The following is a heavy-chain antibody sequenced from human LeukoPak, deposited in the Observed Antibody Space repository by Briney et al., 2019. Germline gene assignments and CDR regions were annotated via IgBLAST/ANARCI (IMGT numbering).Heavy chain of an antibody. D-gene: IGHD3-3*01. CDR3: AKSGGRSRITIFGVVTHGDYFDY. CDR2: IRYDGSNK. CDR1: GFTFSSYG. Sequence: PGGSLRLSYAASGFTFSSYGMHWVRQAPGKGLEWVAFIRYDGSNKYYADSVKGRFTISRDNSKNTLYLQMNSLRAEDTAVYYCAKSGGRSRITIFGVVTHGDYFDYWGQGTLVTVSS. J-gene: IGHJ4*02. V-gene: IGHV3-30*02.